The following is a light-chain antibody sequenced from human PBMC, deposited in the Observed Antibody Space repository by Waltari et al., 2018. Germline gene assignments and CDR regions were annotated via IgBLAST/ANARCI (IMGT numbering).Light chain of an antibody. Sequence: SVLYRSNNKKYLLWYQEKPGQPPKLLIYWASTRESGVPDRFSGSGSGTDFTLTINSLQAEDVAVYYCQQYYSTPWTFGQGTKVEIK. CDR3: QQYYSTPWT. V-gene: IGKV4-1*01. CDR1: SVLYRSNNKKY. J-gene: IGKJ1*01. CDR2: WAS.